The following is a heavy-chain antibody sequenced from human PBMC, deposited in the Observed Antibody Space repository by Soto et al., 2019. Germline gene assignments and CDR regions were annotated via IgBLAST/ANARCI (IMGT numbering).Heavy chain of an antibody. CDR2: IYSGGST. CDR1: GFTVSSNY. Sequence: PWGSLRLSCAASGFTVSSNYMSWVRQAPGKGLEWVSVIYSGGSTYYADSVKGRFTISRDNSKNTLYLQMNSLRAEDTAVYYCARDLYYYGSGSWDYYGMDVWGQGTTVTVSS. D-gene: IGHD3-10*01. J-gene: IGHJ6*02. V-gene: IGHV3-53*01. CDR3: ARDLYYYGSGSWDYYGMDV.